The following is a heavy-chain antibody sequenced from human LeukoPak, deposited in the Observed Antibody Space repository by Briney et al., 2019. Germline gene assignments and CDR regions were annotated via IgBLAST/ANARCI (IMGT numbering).Heavy chain of an antibody. J-gene: IGHJ4*02. V-gene: IGHV3-30*02. CDR2: IRYDGKNK. CDR3: AKDKFGDLYYFDC. D-gene: IGHD4-17*01. Sequence: GGSLRLSCAASGFGFSSYGMHWVRQAPGKGLEWVAFIRYDGKNKYYADSVKGRLTTSRDNSKNTLFLQMNSLRADDTAIYYCAKDKFGDLYYFDCWGQGTLVTVSS. CDR1: GFGFSSYG.